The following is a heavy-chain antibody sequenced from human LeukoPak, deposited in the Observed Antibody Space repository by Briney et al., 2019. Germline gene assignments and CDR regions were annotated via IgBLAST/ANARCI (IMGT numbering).Heavy chain of an antibody. CDR2: IKHDGSDK. D-gene: IGHD3-10*01. CDR1: GFTLSTYW. V-gene: IGHV3-7*05. J-gene: IGHJ5*01. CDR3: ARVTGDGSGSYYRWFDS. Sequence: GGSLRLSCAASGFTLSTYWMSWVRQAPGRGLEWVANIKHDGSDKYCVDSVKGRFTISRDNAKNSLYLQMNSLRAEDTAVYYCARVTGDGSGSYYRWFDSWGQGTLVTVSS.